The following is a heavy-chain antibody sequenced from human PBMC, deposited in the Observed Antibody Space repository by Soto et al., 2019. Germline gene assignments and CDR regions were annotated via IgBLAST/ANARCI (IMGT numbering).Heavy chain of an antibody. D-gene: IGHD5-12*01. CDR2: FDPEDGET. Sequence: ASGQVSCKVSGYTLTELSMHWVRQAPGKGLEWMGGFDPEDGETIYAQKFQGRVTMTEDTSTGTAYMELSSLRSEDTAVYYCATAERWLHTDSEGLRYWGQGTLVTVSS. J-gene: IGHJ4*02. CDR3: ATAERWLHTDSEGLRY. CDR1: GYTLTELS. V-gene: IGHV1-24*01.